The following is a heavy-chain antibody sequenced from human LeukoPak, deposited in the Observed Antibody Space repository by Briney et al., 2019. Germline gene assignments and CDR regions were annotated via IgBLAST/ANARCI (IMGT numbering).Heavy chain of an antibody. CDR2: TSSNGGST. CDR3: VNENWFDP. CDR1: GFTFSSYA. V-gene: IGHV3-64D*09. Sequence: GGSLRLSCSASGFTFSSYAMHWVRQAPGKGLEYVSATSSNGGSTYYADSVKGRFTISRDNSKNTLYLQMSSLRAEDTAVYYCVNENWFDPWGQGTLVTVSS. J-gene: IGHJ5*02.